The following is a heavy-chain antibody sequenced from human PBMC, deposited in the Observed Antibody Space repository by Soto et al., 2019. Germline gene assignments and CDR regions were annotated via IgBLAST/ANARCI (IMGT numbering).Heavy chain of an antibody. V-gene: IGHV4-39*01. CDR2: IYYSGTT. Sequence: SETLSLTCTVSGDSITSNNYFWAWIRQPPGKGLEWIGSIYYSGTTYYNPSLNSRVTMSVDRSKNQFSLKLSSVTAADTAVYYGARHFSVDYFDYWGQGALVTVSS. J-gene: IGHJ4*02. CDR1: GDSITSNNYF. CDR3: ARHFSVDYFDY.